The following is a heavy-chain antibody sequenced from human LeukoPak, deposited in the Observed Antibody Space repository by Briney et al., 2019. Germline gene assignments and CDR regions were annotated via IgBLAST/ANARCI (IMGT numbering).Heavy chain of an antibody. D-gene: IGHD6-19*01. J-gene: IGHJ4*02. CDR1: GGPISSYY. V-gene: IGHV4-59*01. CDR3: ARYSYSSGLCYFDY. Sequence: SETLSLTCTVSGGPISSYYWSWIRQPTGMGLEWIGYMYYSGYTNYNPSLKSRVTTSVDMSKNQFSLKLSSVTAADTAVYYCARYSYSSGLCYFDYWGQGTLVTVSS. CDR2: MYYSGYT.